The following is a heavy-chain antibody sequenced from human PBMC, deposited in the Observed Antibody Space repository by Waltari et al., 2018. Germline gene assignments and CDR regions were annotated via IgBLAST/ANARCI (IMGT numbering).Heavy chain of an antibody. V-gene: IGHV3-21*01. J-gene: IGHJ4*02. CDR1: GFPLSGYS. CDR2: ISSSSSYI. D-gene: IGHD6-13*01. CDR3: ARFLGSSWSPFDY. Sequence: EVQLVESGGGLVKPGGSLRLFCAAFGFPLSGYSMTWVRQAPGKGLEWVSSISSSSSYIYYADSVKGRFTISRDNAKNSLYLQMNSLRAEDTAVYYCARFLGSSWSPFDYWGQGTLVTVSS.